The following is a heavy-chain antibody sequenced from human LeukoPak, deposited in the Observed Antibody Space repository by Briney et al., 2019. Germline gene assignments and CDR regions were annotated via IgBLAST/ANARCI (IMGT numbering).Heavy chain of an antibody. CDR2: IYYSGGT. D-gene: IGHD5-12*01. V-gene: IGHV4-39*07. J-gene: IGHJ4*02. CDR1: GDSISSGSHY. Sequence: SETLSLTCIISGDSISSGSHYWGWIRQPPGKGLEWIGSIYYSGGTYYNPSLRSRLTISIDTSKNYFSLSLTSVAAADSAVYYCVRVRGYDLWAFDYWGQGTLVTVSS. CDR3: VRVRGYDLWAFDY.